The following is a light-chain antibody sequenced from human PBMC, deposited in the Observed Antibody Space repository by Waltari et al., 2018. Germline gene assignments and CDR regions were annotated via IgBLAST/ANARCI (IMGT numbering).Light chain of an antibody. CDR2: GAF. V-gene: IGKV1-39*01. J-gene: IGKJ2*01. CDR1: QSLSNY. CDR3: HQTRSLPDT. Sequence: DIQMTQSPSSLSASVGDRVTITCRASQSLSNYLNWYQHKAGEAPKLLIHGAFNLQSGVPSRFSGSGSGTYFTLTISSLQPEDVATYYCHQTRSLPDTFGQGTKLEI.